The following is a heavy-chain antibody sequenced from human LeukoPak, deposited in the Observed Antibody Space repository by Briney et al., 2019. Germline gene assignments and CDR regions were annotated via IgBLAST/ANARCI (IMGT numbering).Heavy chain of an antibody. Sequence: PGGSLRLSCAASGFTFSNYAMSWVRQAPGKGLEWVSSISSSSSYIYYADSVKGRFTISRDNAKNSLYLQMNSLRAEDTAVYYCARGTYVWGRDYYYYMDVWGKGTTVTISS. CDR1: GFTFSNYA. V-gene: IGHV3-21*01. CDR2: ISSSSSYI. J-gene: IGHJ6*03. CDR3: ARGTYVWGRDYYYYMDV. D-gene: IGHD3-16*01.